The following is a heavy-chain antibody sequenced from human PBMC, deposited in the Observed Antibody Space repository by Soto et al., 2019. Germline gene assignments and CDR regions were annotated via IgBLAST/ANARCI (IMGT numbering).Heavy chain of an antibody. CDR2: ISSSGSTI. J-gene: IGHJ6*02. CDR3: ASRIERIAVAGELYYYYGMDV. Sequence: PGGSLRLSCAASGFTFSSYAMSWVRQAPGKGLEWVSYISSSGSTIYYADSVKGRFTISRDNAKNSLYLQMNSLRAEDTAVYYCASRIERIAVAGELYYYYGMDVWGQGTTVTVSS. V-gene: IGHV3-48*03. D-gene: IGHD6-19*01. CDR1: GFTFSSYA.